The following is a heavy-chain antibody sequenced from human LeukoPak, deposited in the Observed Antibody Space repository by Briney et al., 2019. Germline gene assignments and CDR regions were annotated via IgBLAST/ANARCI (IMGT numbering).Heavy chain of an antibody. CDR2: ISSSGSTI. V-gene: IGHV3-48*03. CDR3: ASLKRYYGDFYYFDY. CDR1: GFTFSNFE. D-gene: IGHD4-17*01. J-gene: IGHJ4*02. Sequence: GGSLRLSCAASGFTFSNFEMNWVRQAPGKGLEWVSYISSSGSTIYYADSVKGRFTISRDNAKYSLYLQMNSLRAEDTAVYYCASLKRYYGDFYYFDYWGQGALVTVSS.